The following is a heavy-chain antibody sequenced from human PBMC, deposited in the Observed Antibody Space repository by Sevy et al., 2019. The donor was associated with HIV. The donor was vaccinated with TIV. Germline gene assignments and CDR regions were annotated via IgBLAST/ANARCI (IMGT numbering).Heavy chain of an antibody. CDR1: GFTFSGSA. Sequence: GGSLRLSCAASGFTFSGSAMHWVRQASGKGLEWVGRIRSKANSYATAYAASVKGRFTISRDDSKNTAYLKMNSLKTEDTAVYYCTRHPSTYYYDSSGPRAAFDIWGQGTMVTVSS. J-gene: IGHJ3*02. CDR3: TRHPSTYYYDSSGPRAAFDI. CDR2: IRSKANSYAT. V-gene: IGHV3-73*01. D-gene: IGHD3-22*01.